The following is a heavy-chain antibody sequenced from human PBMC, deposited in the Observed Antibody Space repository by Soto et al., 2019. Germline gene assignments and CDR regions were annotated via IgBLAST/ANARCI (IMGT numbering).Heavy chain of an antibody. CDR1: GFTFSSYG. J-gene: IGHJ6*03. V-gene: IGHV3-30*03. CDR3: ARARATYYLYYMDV. CDR2: ISYDGSNK. D-gene: IGHD5-12*01. Sequence: QVQLVESGGGVVQPGRSLRLSCAASGFTFSSYGMHWVRQAPGKGLEWVAVISYDGSNKYYADSVKGRFTISRENSKNTLYLQMNSLRAEDTAVYYCARARATYYLYYMDVWGKGTTVTVSS.